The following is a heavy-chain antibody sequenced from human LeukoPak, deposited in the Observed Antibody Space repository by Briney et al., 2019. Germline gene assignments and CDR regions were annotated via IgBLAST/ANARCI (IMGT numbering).Heavy chain of an antibody. D-gene: IGHD3-10*01. Sequence: ASVKVSCKASGYIFTSYGISWVRQAPGQGLEWMGWISAYNGNTNYAQKLQGRVTMTTDTSTSTAYMELRSLRSDDTAVYYCARDWDYYGSGLGPDYWGQGTLVTVSS. CDR3: ARDWDYYGSGLGPDY. CDR2: ISAYNGNT. CDR1: GYIFTSYG. V-gene: IGHV1-18*01. J-gene: IGHJ4*02.